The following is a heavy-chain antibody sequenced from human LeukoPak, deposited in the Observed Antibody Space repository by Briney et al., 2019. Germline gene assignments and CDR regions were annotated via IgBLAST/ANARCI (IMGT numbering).Heavy chain of an antibody. CDR1: GHTFTSYY. CDR2: INPSGGST. CDR3: ARWGYCSGGSCSSNGAFDI. J-gene: IGHJ3*02. V-gene: IGHV1-46*01. D-gene: IGHD2-15*01. Sequence: ASVKVSCKASGHTFTSYYMHWVRQAPGQGLEWMGIINPSGGSTSYAQKFQGRVTMTRDTSTNTVYMELSSLRSEDTAVYYCARWGYCSGGSCSSNGAFDIWGQGTMVTVSS.